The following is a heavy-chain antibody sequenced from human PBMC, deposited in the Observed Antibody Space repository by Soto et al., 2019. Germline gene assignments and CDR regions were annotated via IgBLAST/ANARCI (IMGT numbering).Heavy chain of an antibody. Sequence: QVQLVQSGAEVKKPGASVKVSCKASGYTFTSYYMHWVRQAPGQGLEWMGIINPSGGSTSYAQKFQGTVTMTRDTSTSTVYMELSSLRSEDTAVYYCARDQDGYNLIGAFDIWGEGTMVTVSS. V-gene: IGHV1-46*01. CDR1: GYTFTSYY. CDR2: INPSGGST. J-gene: IGHJ3*02. D-gene: IGHD5-12*01. CDR3: ARDQDGYNLIGAFDI.